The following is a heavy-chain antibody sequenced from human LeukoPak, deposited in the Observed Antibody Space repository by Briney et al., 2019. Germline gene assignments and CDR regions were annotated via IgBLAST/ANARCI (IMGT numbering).Heavy chain of an antibody. V-gene: IGHV4-59*01. D-gene: IGHD3-16*01. J-gene: IGHJ6*03. CDR3: AGGSWYYYYMDV. CDR1: GGSISSYY. Sequence: SETLSLTCTVSGGSISSYYWSWIRQPPGKGLEWIGYIYYSGSTNYNPSLKSRVTISVDTSKNQFSLKLSSVTAADTAVYYCAGGSWYYYYMDVWGKGTTVTISS. CDR2: IYYSGST.